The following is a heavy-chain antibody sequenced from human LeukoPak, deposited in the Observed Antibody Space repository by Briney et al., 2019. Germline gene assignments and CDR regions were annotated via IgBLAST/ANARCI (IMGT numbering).Heavy chain of an antibody. V-gene: IGHV1-18*01. CDR2: ISAYNGNT. CDR3: ARGSRVRDAFDI. CDR1: GYSSSTYG. J-gene: IGHJ3*02. Sequence: ASVKVSCKASGYSSSTYGISWVRQAPGQGLEWMGWISAYNGNTNYAQKLQDRVTMTTDTSTSTAYMELRSLRSDDTAVYYCARGSRVRDAFDIWGQGTIVTVSS.